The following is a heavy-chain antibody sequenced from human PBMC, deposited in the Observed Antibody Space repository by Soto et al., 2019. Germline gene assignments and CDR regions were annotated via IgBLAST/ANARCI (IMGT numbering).Heavy chain of an antibody. CDR2: ISYDGSNK. Sequence: GGSLRLSCAASGFTFSSYGMHWVRQAPGKGLKWVAVISYDGSNKYYADSVKGRFTISRDNSKNTLYLQMDSLRSEDTAVYYCAKLPGGSITYFDYWGQGTLVTVSS. V-gene: IGHV3-30*18. CDR1: GFTFSSYG. D-gene: IGHD3-16*01. J-gene: IGHJ4*02. CDR3: AKLPGGSITYFDY.